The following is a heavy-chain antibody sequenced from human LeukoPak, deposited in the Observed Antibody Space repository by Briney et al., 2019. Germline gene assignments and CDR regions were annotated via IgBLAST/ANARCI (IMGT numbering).Heavy chain of an antibody. V-gene: IGHV3-9*01. CDR3: AKDGRWLQLEYYFDY. J-gene: IGHJ4*02. CDR2: IGWNSGSI. Sequence: GGSLRLSCAASGFTFDDYAMHWVRQAPGKGLEWVSTIGWNSGSIGYADSVKGRFTISRDNAKNSLYLQMNSLRAEDTAYYYCAKDGRWLQLEYYFDYWGQGTLVTVSS. CDR1: GFTFDDYA. D-gene: IGHD5-24*01.